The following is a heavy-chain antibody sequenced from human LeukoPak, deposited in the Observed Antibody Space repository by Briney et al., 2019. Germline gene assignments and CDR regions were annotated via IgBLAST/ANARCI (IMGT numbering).Heavy chain of an antibody. Sequence: SKTLSLTCAVYGGSFSGYYWSWIRQPPGKGLEWIGEINHSGSTNYNPSLKSRVTISVDTSKNQFSLKLSSVTAADTAVYYCARLGGRLDYWGQGTLVTVSS. CDR1: GGSFSGYY. CDR3: ARLGGRLDY. CDR2: INHSGST. J-gene: IGHJ4*02. V-gene: IGHV4-34*01. D-gene: IGHD2-15*01.